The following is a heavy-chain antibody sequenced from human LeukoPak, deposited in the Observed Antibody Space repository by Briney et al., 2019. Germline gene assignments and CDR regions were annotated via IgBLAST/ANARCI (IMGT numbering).Heavy chain of an antibody. D-gene: IGHD3-16*01. CDR2: IKHDGSEK. CDR1: GFTFSRHW. Sequence: GGSLRLSCAASGFTFSRHWMTWVRQAPGKGLEWVANIKHDGSEKNYLDSVKGRFTISRDNAQNSLYLQMNGLRVEDTAVYYCTRRLDDWGQGTLVTVSS. V-gene: IGHV3-7*01. J-gene: IGHJ4*02. CDR3: TRRLDD.